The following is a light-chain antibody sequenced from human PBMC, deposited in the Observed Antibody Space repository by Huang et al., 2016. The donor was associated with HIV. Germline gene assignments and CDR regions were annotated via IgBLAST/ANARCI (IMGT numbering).Light chain of an antibody. CDR1: QNINSY. CDR3: QQSFSSPLT. J-gene: IGKJ4*01. V-gene: IGKV1-39*01. Sequence: IQMTQSPSSLPASVVDRVTITCRASQNINSYLNWYQQKPGKAPKLLIYDASSLQSGVPERFSGSDSGTDFTLTISSLQPEDVATYFCQQSFSSPLTFGGGTRVELK. CDR2: DAS.